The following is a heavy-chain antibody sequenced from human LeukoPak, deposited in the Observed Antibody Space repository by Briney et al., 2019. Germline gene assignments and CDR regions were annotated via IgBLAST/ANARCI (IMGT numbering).Heavy chain of an antibody. Sequence: GGSLRLSCAASGFTFSNYGMHWFRQAPGKGLEWVAVISYDESEKYYADSVKGRFTISRDNSKNTLYLQMNSLRPEDTAVYYCAKGVVAATNAAYYGMDVWGQGTTVTVSS. J-gene: IGHJ6*02. V-gene: IGHV3-30*18. CDR3: AKGVVAATNAAYYGMDV. D-gene: IGHD2-15*01. CDR1: GFTFSNYG. CDR2: ISYDESEK.